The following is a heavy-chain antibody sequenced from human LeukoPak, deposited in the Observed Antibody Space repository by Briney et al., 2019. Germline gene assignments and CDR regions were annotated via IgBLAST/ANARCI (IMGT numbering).Heavy chain of an antibody. CDR1: GFTFSDYY. CDR2: ISSSGSTI. J-gene: IGHJ3*02. Sequence: GGSLRLSCAASGFTFSDYYMSWIRQAPGKGLEWVSYISSSGSTIYYADSVKGRFTISRDNAKNSLYLQMNSLRAEDTAVYYCAKDLVGAAAGPFPELAFDIWGQGTMVTVSS. D-gene: IGHD6-13*01. V-gene: IGHV3-11*01. CDR3: AKDLVGAAAGPFPELAFDI.